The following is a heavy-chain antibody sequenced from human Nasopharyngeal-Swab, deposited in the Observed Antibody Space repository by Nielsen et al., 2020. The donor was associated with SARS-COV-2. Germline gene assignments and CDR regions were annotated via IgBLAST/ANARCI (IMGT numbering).Heavy chain of an antibody. CDR3: SRGNYNPDY. D-gene: IGHD1-26*01. V-gene: IGHV5-51*01. CDR2: IYPGDSDT. J-gene: IGHJ4*02. CDR1: GYSFTSYW. Sequence: KVSCKGSGYSFTSYWIGWVRQMPGKGLEWMGVIYPGDSDTRYSPSFQGQVTISADKSISTAYLQWSSLKASDAAMYYCSRGNYNPDYWGQGTLVTVSS.